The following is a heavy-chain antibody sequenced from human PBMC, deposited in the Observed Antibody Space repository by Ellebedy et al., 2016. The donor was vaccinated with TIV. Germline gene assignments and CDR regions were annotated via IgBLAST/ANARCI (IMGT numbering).Heavy chain of an antibody. CDR2: IYPGDSDI. CDR3: ATQPLLLRGGDAFDI. D-gene: IGHD3-22*01. Sequence: GESLKISCKGSGYSFTSYWIGWVRQMPGKGLEWMGIIYPGDSDIRYSPSFQGQVTISADKSISTAYLQWSSLKASDTAMYYCATQPLLLRGGDAFDIWGQGTMVTVSS. CDR1: GYSFTSYW. V-gene: IGHV5-51*01. J-gene: IGHJ3*02.